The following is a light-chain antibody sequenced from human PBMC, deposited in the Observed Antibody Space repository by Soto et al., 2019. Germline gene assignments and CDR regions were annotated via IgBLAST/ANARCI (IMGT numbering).Light chain of an antibody. Sequence: DIQMTPSPSTLSGAVGDRVTITCRASQSVSSNLAWYQQKPGHAPRLLIYDASNRATGIPARFSGSGSGTDFTPTIRRMDPEDFAVDVCQHRRNWWTFGQGTKVDNK. J-gene: IGKJ1*01. CDR3: QHRRNWWT. V-gene: IGKV3-11*01. CDR1: QSVSSN. CDR2: DAS.